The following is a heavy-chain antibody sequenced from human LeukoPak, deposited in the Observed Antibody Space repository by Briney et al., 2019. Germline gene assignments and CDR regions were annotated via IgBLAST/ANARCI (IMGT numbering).Heavy chain of an antibody. V-gene: IGHV1-69*04. CDR3: AKDRYYDSSGYYHYLPSRD. J-gene: IGHJ4*02. Sequence: ASVKVSCKASGGTFSSYAISWVRQAPGQGLEWMGRIIPILGIANYAQKFQGRVTITADKSTSTAYVELSSLRSEDTAVYYCAKDRYYDSSGYYHYLPSRDWGQGTLVTVSS. D-gene: IGHD3-22*01. CDR1: GGTFSSYA. CDR2: IIPILGIA.